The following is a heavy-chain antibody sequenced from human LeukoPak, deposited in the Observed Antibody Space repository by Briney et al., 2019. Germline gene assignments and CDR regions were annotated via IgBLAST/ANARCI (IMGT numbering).Heavy chain of an antibody. Sequence: SQTLSLTCAVSGGSISSGGYSWSWIRQTPGKGLEWIGYIYHSGSTYYNPSLKSRVTISVDRSKNQFSLKLSSVTAADTAVYYCARGRVFSSPYYWGQGTLVTVSS. CDR3: ARGRVFSSPYY. V-gene: IGHV4-30-2*01. CDR1: GGSISSGGYS. J-gene: IGHJ4*02. CDR2: IYHSGST. D-gene: IGHD3-9*01.